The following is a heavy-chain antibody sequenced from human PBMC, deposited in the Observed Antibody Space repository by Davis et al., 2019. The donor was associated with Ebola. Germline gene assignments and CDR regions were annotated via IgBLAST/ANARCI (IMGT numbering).Heavy chain of an antibody. Sequence: SETLSLTCTVSGVSVNSGNFYWSWIRQPPGKGLEWIGYIYYSGSTNYNPSLKSRVTMSLDTSNNQFSLKLTSVTAADTAVYFCARIVSGGTFDYWGQGTLITVSS. CDR1: GVSVNSGNFY. CDR3: ARIVSGGTFDY. J-gene: IGHJ4*02. D-gene: IGHD4-23*01. V-gene: IGHV4-61*01. CDR2: IYYSGST.